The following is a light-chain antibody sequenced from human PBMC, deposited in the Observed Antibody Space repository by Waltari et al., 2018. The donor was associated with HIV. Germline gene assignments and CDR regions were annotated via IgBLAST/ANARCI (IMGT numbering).Light chain of an antibody. Sequence: QSVLTQPPSASGTPGQRVTISCSGNSSNIGSNTVNWYQHLPGTSPKLLIYSNNQRPSGVPDRFSGSKSGTSASLAISGLQFEDEADYYCAAWDDSLKVVFGGGTKLTVL. V-gene: IGLV1-44*01. CDR3: AAWDDSLKVV. CDR2: SNN. J-gene: IGLJ2*01. CDR1: SSNIGSNT.